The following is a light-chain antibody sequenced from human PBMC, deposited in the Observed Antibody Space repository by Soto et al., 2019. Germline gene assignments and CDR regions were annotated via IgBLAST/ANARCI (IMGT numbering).Light chain of an antibody. CDR2: ATS. J-gene: IGKJ2*01. V-gene: IGKV3-20*01. Sequence: EIVLTQSPGTLSLSPGERATLSCRASQILSTSYLAWYQQKPGQAPRVLLYATSSRATGIPDRFSGSGSGTDFTLTISRLEPEDFAVYYWQHYDYSPYTFGQGTKLEIK. CDR3: QHYDYSPYT. CDR1: QILSTSY.